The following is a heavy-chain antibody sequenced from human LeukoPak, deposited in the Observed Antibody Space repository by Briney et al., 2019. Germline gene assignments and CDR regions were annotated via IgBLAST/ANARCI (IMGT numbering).Heavy chain of an antibody. CDR3: ASGPDDSLIFDP. J-gene: IGHJ5*02. Sequence: SETLSRTCTVSGGSISSGGYYWSWIRQHPGKGLEWIGYIYYSGSTYYNPSLKSRVTISVDTSKNQFSLKLSSVTAADTAVYYCASGPDDSLIFDPWGQGTLVTVSS. CDR1: GGSISSGGYY. D-gene: IGHD3-22*01. V-gene: IGHV4-31*03. CDR2: IYYSGST.